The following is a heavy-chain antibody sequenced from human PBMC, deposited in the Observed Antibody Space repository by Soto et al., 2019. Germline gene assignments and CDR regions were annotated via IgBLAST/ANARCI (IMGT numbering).Heavy chain of an antibody. V-gene: IGHV3-30-3*01. D-gene: IGHD2-15*01. Sequence: QVQLVESGGGMVQPGRSLRLSCAASGFTFSSYAMHWVRQAPGKGLEWVAVISYDGSNKYYADSVKGRFTISRDNSKNTLYLQMNSLRAEDTAVYYCLVVADAFDIWGQGTMVTVSS. CDR3: LVVADAFDI. J-gene: IGHJ3*02. CDR1: GFTFSSYA. CDR2: ISYDGSNK.